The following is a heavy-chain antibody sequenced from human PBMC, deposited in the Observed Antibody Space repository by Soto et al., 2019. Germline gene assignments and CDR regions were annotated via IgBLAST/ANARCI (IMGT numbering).Heavy chain of an antibody. J-gene: IGHJ5*02. Sequence: WWSLRLSCSASVFTFDDYNMHWGRQAPGKGLEWVSLISRDGTNTNYAESVKGRFTISRDNSKNSLYLQMNSLRTEDTALYYCVKETYYYDVSSYYPLGSWGQGTLVTVSS. CDR2: ISRDGTNT. V-gene: IGHV3-43*01. D-gene: IGHD3-22*01. CDR1: VFTFDDYN. CDR3: VKETYYYDVSSYYPLGS.